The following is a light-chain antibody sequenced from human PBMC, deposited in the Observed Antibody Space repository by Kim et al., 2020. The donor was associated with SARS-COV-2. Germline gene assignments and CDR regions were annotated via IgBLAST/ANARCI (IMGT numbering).Light chain of an antibody. CDR3: QAWDSGTAV. CDR2: HDT. V-gene: IGLV3-1*01. CDR1: NLGDIS. J-gene: IGLJ3*02. Sequence: VSPGQTASIPCSGDNLGDISASWSQLRSGPSPVLVIYHDTKWPSGIPDRFSGSNSGNTATLPISGTRAMDEADYYCQAWDSGTAVFGGGTQLTVL.